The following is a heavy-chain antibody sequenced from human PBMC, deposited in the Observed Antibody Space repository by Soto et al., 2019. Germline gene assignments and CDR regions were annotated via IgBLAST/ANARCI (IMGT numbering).Heavy chain of an antibody. J-gene: IGHJ6*02. CDR2: ISYDGSNK. Sequence: QVQLVESGGGVVQPGRSLRLSCAASGFTFSSYGMHWVRQAPGKGLEWVAVISYDGSNKYDADSVKGRFTISRDNSKNTLYLQMNSLRAEDMAVYYCAKDRQQGSKSIVVVVAATPYYYYGMDVWGQGTTVTVSS. D-gene: IGHD2-15*01. V-gene: IGHV3-30*18. CDR3: AKDRQQGSKSIVVVVAATPYYYYGMDV. CDR1: GFTFSSYG.